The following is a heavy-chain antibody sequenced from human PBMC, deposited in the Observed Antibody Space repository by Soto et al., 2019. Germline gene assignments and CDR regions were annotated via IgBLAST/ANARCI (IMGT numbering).Heavy chain of an antibody. V-gene: IGHV4-61*01. Sequence: SETLSLTCTVSGVSVSNGSYYWTWIRQPPGKGLEWIGYIYYSGSTNYNPSLKSRVTISVDTSKNQFSLKLSSVTATDTAIYYCAKGSGSYYDILTGYDYWGQGTLVTVSS. CDR3: AKGSGSYYDILTGYDY. D-gene: IGHD3-9*01. J-gene: IGHJ4*02. CDR2: IYYSGST. CDR1: GVSVSNGSYY.